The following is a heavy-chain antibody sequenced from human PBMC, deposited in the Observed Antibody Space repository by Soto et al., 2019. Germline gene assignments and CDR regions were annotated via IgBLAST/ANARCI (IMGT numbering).Heavy chain of an antibody. D-gene: IGHD2-2*01. Sequence: QVQLVQSGAEVKKPGSSVKVSCKASGGTFSSYTISWVRQAPGQGLEWMGRIIPILGIGNYAQKFQGRVTITADKSTSTAYMEMSSLRSEDTAVYYCARGVGYCSSTSCYYYDGMDVWGQGTTVTVSS. CDR3: ARGVGYCSSTSCYYYDGMDV. CDR2: IIPILGIG. CDR1: GGTFSSYT. V-gene: IGHV1-69*02. J-gene: IGHJ6*02.